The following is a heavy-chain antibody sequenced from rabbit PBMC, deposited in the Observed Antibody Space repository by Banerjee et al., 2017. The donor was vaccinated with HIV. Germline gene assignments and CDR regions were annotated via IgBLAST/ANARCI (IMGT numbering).Heavy chain of an antibody. J-gene: IGHJ4*01. V-gene: IGHV1S40*01. CDR1: GFSFSSGYY. Sequence: QSLEESGGGLVQPEGSLTLTCTASGFSFSSGYYMCWVRQAPGKGLEWIGYIDPVFVSTHYASWVNGRFSISRENTQNTLYLQLNSLTAADTATYFCVRESSLYYDSGWGGHLWGPGTLVTVS. CDR3: VRESSLYYDSGWGGHL. D-gene: IGHD4-1*01. CDR2: IDPVFVST.